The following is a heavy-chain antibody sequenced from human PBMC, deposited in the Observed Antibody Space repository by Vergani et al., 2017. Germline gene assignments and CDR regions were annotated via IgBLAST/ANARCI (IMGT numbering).Heavy chain of an antibody. V-gene: IGHV4-39*01. CDR3: AGHSXVEWLVKLGWIDP. Sequence: QLQLQESGPGLVKPSATLSLTCSVSGASIRSSNYYWGWIRQPPGKGLEWIASIYYSGSTYYNPSLKSRVTISVDTSKNQFSLKLSSVTAAETAVYFCAGHSXVEWLVKLGWIDPGGQGILVTVSS. J-gene: IGHJ5*02. D-gene: IGHD6-19*01. CDR1: GASIRSSNYY. CDR2: IYYSGST.